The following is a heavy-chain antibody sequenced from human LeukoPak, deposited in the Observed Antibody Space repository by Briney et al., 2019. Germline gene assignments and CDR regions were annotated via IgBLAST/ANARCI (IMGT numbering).Heavy chain of an antibody. CDR2: ISAYNGNT. CDR3: ARGEATIFGEGGAFDI. J-gene: IGHJ3*02. CDR1: GYTFTSYG. D-gene: IGHD3-3*01. Sequence: GASVKVSCKASGYTFTSYGISWVRQAPGQGLEWMGWISAYNGNTNYAQKLQGRVTMTTDTSTSTAYMELSSLRSEDTAVYYCARGEATIFGEGGAFDIWGQGTMVTVSS. V-gene: IGHV1-18*01.